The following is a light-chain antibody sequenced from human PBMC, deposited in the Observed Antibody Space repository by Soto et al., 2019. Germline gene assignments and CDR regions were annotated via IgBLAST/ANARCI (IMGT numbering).Light chain of an antibody. CDR2: DAS. Sequence: EIVLTQSPATLSLSAGERATLSCRASQSVRTYLAWYQQKPGQAPRLLIYDASDRATGIPARFSGSGSGTDFTLTISSLQPEDVATYYCQKYNSAPRTFGQGTKVEIK. V-gene: IGKV3-11*01. CDR1: QSVRTY. J-gene: IGKJ1*01. CDR3: QKYNSAPRT.